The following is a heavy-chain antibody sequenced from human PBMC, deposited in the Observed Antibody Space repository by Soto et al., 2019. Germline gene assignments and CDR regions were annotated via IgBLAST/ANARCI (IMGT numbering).Heavy chain of an antibody. J-gene: IGHJ4*02. CDR2: IYYSGTT. CDR1: GYSISSSNW. V-gene: IGHV4-28*03. D-gene: IGHD4-17*01. CDR3: AKDLKTTVVRAYDC. Sequence: SETLSLTCVVSGYSISSSNWWGWIRQPPGKGLEWIGYIYYSGTTYYNPSLKSRVTMSVDTSKNQFSLKLTSVTAVDTALYYCAKDLKTTVVRAYDCWGPGTLVTVSS.